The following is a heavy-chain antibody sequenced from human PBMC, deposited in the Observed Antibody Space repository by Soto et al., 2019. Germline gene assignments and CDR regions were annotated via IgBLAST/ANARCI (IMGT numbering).Heavy chain of an antibody. D-gene: IGHD2-21*01. CDR3: ARARDSSHTDADIDY. Sequence: QVQLVQSGAEVRRPGASVRISCKTSGYNFNTYGIIWVRQAPGQGLEWMGWISGYNGYTKYAQSLEDGAPWGTNMPTGTAYLELGTLKSGDTAFYFCARARDSSHTDADIDYWGQGPLVTVSS. CDR1: GYNFNTYG. CDR2: ISGYNGYT. J-gene: IGHJ4*02. V-gene: IGHV1-18*01.